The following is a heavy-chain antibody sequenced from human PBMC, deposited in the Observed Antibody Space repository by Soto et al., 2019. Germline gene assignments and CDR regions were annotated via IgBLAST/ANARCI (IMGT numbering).Heavy chain of an antibody. CDR2: ISGSGGST. CDR1: GFTFNSYA. J-gene: IGHJ6*02. Sequence: EVQLLESGGGLVQPGGSLRLSCAASGFTFNSYAMSWVRQAPGKGLEWVSAISGSGGSTYYADSVKGRFTISRDNSKNTLYLQMNSLRAEDTAGYYCAKGGPAFGYLYGMDVWGQGTTVTVSS. V-gene: IGHV3-23*01. D-gene: IGHD5-12*01. CDR3: AKGGPAFGYLYGMDV.